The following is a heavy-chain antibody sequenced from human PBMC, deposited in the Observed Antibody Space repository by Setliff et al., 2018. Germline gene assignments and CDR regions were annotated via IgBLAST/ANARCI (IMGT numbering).Heavy chain of an antibody. Sequence: PSETLSLTCTVSGGSISSHYWNWIRQPPGKGLEWIGSIYYSGSTNYNPSLKSRVTISVDTSKNQFSLKLSSVTATDTAVYYCARGSIRGDFAYGLRYFDYWGLGTLVTVSS. CDR2: IYYSGST. CDR1: GGSISSHY. V-gene: IGHV4-59*11. D-gene: IGHD3-10*01. CDR3: ARGSIRGDFAYGLRYFDY. J-gene: IGHJ4*02.